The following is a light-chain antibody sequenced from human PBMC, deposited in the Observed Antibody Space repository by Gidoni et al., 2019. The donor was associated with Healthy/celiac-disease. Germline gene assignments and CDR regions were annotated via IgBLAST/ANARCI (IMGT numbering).Light chain of an antibody. V-gene: IGKV1-5*01. J-gene: IGKJ1*01. CDR2: DAS. CDR1: QSISSW. Sequence: DMQLNPSPSTLSASVGDRLTIPFRASQSISSWLAWYQQKPGKAPKLLIYDASSLESGVPSRFSGSGSGTEFTLTISSLQPDDFATYYCQQYNSYSWTFGQGTKVEIK. CDR3: QQYNSYSWT.